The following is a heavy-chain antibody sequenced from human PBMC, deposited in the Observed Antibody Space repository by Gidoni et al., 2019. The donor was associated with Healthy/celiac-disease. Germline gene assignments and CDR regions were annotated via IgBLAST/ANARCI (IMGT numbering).Heavy chain of an antibody. Sequence: EVQLVQSGAEVKKPGESLRISCKGSGYSFTSYWISWVRQMPGKGLEWMGRIDPSDSYTNYSPSFQGHVTISADKSISTAYLQWSSLKASDTAMYYCARHLYYYGSGRPPTGMDVWGKGTTVTVSS. V-gene: IGHV5-10-1*03. CDR3: ARHLYYYGSGRPPTGMDV. D-gene: IGHD3-10*01. J-gene: IGHJ6*03. CDR2: IDPSDSYT. CDR1: GYSFTSYW.